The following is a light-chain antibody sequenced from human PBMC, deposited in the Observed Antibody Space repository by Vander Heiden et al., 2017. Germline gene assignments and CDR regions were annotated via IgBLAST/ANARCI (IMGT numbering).Light chain of an antibody. CDR1: SSDVGGYNF. V-gene: IGLV2-14*01. CDR2: EVS. J-gene: IGLJ3*02. Sequence: QSALTQPAPVSGSPGQSITISCTRTSSDVGGYNFVSWSQQHPGKAPKLIIYEVSNRPSGVSNRFSGSKTGNTASLTISGLQAEDEADYYCSSYTTSSTVVFGGGTKLTVL. CDR3: SSYTTSSTVV.